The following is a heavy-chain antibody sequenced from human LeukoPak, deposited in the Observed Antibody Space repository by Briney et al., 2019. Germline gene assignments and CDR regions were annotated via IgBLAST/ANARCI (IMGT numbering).Heavy chain of an antibody. D-gene: IGHD3-22*01. CDR1: GDSITRRSYF. CDR2: IYYTANT. V-gene: IGHV4-39*01. Sequence: SETLSLTCTVSGDSITRRSYFWAWIPQRPGKGLEWSVSIYYTANTYYNPSLKSRVTISLATSDNQVSLTVSSVTAADTAIYFCARHEPSSFYYESRGNWFDPWGQGALVTVSS. CDR3: ARHEPSSFYYESRGNWFDP. J-gene: IGHJ5*02.